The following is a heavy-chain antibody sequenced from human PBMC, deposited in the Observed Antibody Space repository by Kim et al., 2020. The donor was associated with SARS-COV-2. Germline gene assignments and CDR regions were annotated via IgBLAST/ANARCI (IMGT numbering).Heavy chain of an antibody. Sequence: ASVKVSCKASGYTFTSYYMHWVRQAPGQGLEWMGIINPSGGSTSYAQKFQGRVTMTRDKSTSTVYMELSSLRYEDTAVYYCARDNAVGIVGVVIAHFYYMDLWYKGTTLTVS. V-gene: IGHV1-46*01. J-gene: IGHJ6*03. CDR2: INPSGGST. D-gene: IGHD3-3*01. CDR3: ARDNAVGIVGVVIAHFYYMDL. CDR1: GYTFTSYY.